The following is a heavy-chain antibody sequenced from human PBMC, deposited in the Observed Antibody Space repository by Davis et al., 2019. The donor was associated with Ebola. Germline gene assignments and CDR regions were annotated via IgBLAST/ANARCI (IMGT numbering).Heavy chain of an antibody. J-gene: IGHJ6*02. CDR2: IYYSGST. Sequence: SETLSLTCAVYGGSFSGYYWGWIRQPPGKGLEWIGSIYYSGSTYYNPSLKSRVTISVDTSKNQFSLKLSSVTAADTAVYYCARQHTHYYYYGMDVWGQGTTVTVSS. D-gene: IGHD2-15*01. V-gene: IGHV4-39*01. CDR1: GGSFSGYY. CDR3: ARQHTHYYYYGMDV.